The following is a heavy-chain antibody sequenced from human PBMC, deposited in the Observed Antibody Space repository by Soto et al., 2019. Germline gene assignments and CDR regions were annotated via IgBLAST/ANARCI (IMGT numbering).Heavy chain of an antibody. J-gene: IGHJ6*02. Sequence: SETLSLTCTVSGGSVSSGSYYWSWIRQPPGKGLEWIGYIYYSGSTNYNPSLKSRVTISVDTSKNQFSLKLSSVTAADTAVYYCARAAYYDFWSGYYADYYGMDVWGQGTTVTVSS. CDR1: GGSVSSGSYY. D-gene: IGHD3-3*01. CDR2: IYYSGST. V-gene: IGHV4-61*01. CDR3: ARAAYYDFWSGYYADYYGMDV.